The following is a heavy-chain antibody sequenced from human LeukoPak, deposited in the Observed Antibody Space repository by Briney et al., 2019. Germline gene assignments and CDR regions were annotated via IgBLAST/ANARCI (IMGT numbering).Heavy chain of an antibody. D-gene: IGHD3-9*01. V-gene: IGHV1-18*01. CDR1: GYTFTSYG. CDR2: ISAYNGNT. J-gene: IGHJ6*02. Sequence: ASVKVSCKASGYTFTSYGISWVRQAPGQGLEWMGWISAYNGNTNYAQKLQGRVTMTTDTSTSTAYMELRSLRSDDTAVYYCARASLTGYYPYYYYGMDVWGQGTTVTVSS. CDR3: ARASLTGYYPYYYYGMDV.